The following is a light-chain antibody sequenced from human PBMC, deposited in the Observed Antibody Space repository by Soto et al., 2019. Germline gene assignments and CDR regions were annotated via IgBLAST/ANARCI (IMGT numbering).Light chain of an antibody. CDR3: SAFSSGTTLFV. CDR2: EVN. CDR1: NSDIGDWNY. V-gene: IGLV2-14*01. J-gene: IGLJ2*01. Sequence: QSVLTQPASVSGSPGQSITISCTGANSDIGDWNYVSWYQQYPGKAPKVIIYEVNYRPSGVSYRFSGSKSGNTASLTISGLQAEDEADYYCSAFSSGTTLFVFGGVTKLTVL.